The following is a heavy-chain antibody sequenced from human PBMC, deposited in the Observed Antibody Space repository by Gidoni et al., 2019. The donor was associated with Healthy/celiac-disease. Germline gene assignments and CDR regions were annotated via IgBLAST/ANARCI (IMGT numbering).Heavy chain of an antibody. D-gene: IGHD2-2*01. CDR1: GFTFRRYA. J-gene: IGHJ6*02. Sequence: EVQLLASGGGLVQPGGSLRLSCAASGFTFRRYARSWVRQAPGKGLEWVSAISGSGGSTYYADSVKGRFTISRDNSKNTLYLQMNSLRAEDTAVYYCAKLYCSSTSCYEGDGMDVWGQGTTVTVSS. CDR3: AKLYCSSTSCYEGDGMDV. V-gene: IGHV3-23*01. CDR2: ISGSGGST.